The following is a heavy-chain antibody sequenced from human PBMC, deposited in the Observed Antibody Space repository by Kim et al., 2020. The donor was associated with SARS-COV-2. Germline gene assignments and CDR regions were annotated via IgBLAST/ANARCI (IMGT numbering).Heavy chain of an antibody. V-gene: IGHV3-30*18. D-gene: IGHD2-15*01. Sequence: GGSLRLSCVASGFTFSNYGMHWVRQAPGKGLEWVGIVSYEGRNTYYAGSVEGRFTISRDNSKNTLYLHMNSLRTEDTALYYCVKEAAFTTVVVDYYFDYWGRGTVVTLS. CDR2: VSYEGRNT. CDR3: VKEAAFTTVVVDYYFDY. J-gene: IGHJ4*02. CDR1: GFTFSNYG.